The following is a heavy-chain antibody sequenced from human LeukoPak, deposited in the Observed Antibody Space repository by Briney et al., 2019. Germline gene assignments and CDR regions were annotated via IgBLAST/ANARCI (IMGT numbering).Heavy chain of an antibody. CDR2: ISSSGSTI. D-gene: IGHD6-6*01. Sequence: PGRSLRLSCAASGFTFSSYGIHWVRQAPGKGLEWVSYISSSGSTIYYADSVKGRFTISRDNAKNSLYLQMNSLRAEDTAVYYCARDAGGGQLVGWFDPWGQGTLVTVSS. CDR1: GFTFSSYG. J-gene: IGHJ5*02. CDR3: ARDAGGGQLVGWFDP. V-gene: IGHV3-48*04.